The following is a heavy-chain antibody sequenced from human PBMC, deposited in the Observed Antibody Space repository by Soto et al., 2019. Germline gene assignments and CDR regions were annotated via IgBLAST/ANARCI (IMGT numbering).Heavy chain of an antibody. D-gene: IGHD3-3*01. CDR3: ARGGGRFEQ. Sequence: QVQLQESGPGLVKPSETLSLTCSVSGASINIDFWSWIRQPPGKGLEWIGFTYYNGDTVYNPSLKGRASASVDTSKSRVSLRLNSVTAADTAVYYCARGGGRFEQWGQGTLVTVSS. V-gene: IGHV4-59*01. CDR1: GASINIDF. CDR2: TYYNGDT. J-gene: IGHJ4*02.